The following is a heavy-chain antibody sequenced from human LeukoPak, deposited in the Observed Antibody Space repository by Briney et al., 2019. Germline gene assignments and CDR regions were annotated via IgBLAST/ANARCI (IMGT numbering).Heavy chain of an antibody. CDR2: INPNTGDT. D-gene: IGHD1-26*01. Sequence: ASVKVSCKASAYTFSGYYMHWVRQAPGQGPEWMGWINPNTGDTNYVPKFQGRVTMTRDTSISTAYMELSRLTYDDTAVYFCARHSRRWSFVFWGQGTLVTVSS. CDR1: AYTFSGYY. V-gene: IGHV1-2*02. CDR3: ARHSRRWSFVF. J-gene: IGHJ4*02.